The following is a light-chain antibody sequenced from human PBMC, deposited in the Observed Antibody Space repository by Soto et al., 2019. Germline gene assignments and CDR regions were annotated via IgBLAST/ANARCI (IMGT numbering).Light chain of an antibody. Sequence: EIVLTQSPGTLSLSTGERATLSCRASQSVSNNYLAWYQQKPGQAPRLLIYGASNRATGIPDRFSGSGSGTDFTLTISRLEPEDFAVYYCQQYVSSGTFGQGTKVAIK. CDR1: QSVSNNY. J-gene: IGKJ1*01. CDR3: QQYVSSGT. CDR2: GAS. V-gene: IGKV3-20*01.